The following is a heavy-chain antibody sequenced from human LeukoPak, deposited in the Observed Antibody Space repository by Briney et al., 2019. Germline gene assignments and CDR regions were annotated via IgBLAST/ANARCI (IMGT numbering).Heavy chain of an antibody. CDR3: AKAEGGYGSGSYYLFDY. J-gene: IGHJ4*02. D-gene: IGHD3-10*01. CDR2: ISGSGGST. Sequence: GGSLRLSCAASGFTFSSYAMSWVRQAPGKGLEWVSAISGSGGSTYYADSVKGRFTISRDNSKNTLYLQMNSRRAEDTAVYYCAKAEGGYGSGSYYLFDYWGQGTLVTVSS. V-gene: IGHV3-23*01. CDR1: GFTFSSYA.